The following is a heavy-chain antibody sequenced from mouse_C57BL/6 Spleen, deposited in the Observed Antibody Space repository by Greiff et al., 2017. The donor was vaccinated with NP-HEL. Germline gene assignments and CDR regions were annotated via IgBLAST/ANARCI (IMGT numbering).Heavy chain of an antibody. CDR1: GFTFSSYG. V-gene: IGHV5-6*01. D-gene: IGHD4-1*01. J-gene: IGHJ2*01. CDR2: ISSGGSYT. Sequence: EVQRVESGGDLVKPGGSLKLSCAASGFTFSSYGMSWVRQTPDKRLEWVATISSGGSYTYYPDSVKGRFTISRDNAKNTLYLQMSSLKSEDTAMYYCARVPPTGTGDYWGQGTTLTVSS. CDR3: ARVPPTGTGDY.